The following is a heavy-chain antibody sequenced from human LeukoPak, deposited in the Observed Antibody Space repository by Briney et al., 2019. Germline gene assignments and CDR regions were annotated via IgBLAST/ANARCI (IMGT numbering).Heavy chain of an antibody. CDR1: GYTFTSYY. V-gene: IGHV1-46*01. D-gene: IGHD2-8*01. J-gene: IGHJ6*02. CDR3: ARTGLPPPGISTPEWPDYYYGMDV. Sequence: ASVKVSCKASGYTFTSYYMHWVRQAPGQGLEWMGIINPSGGSTSYAQKFQGRVTMTRDTSTSTVYMELSSLRFEDTAVYYCARTGLPPPGISTPEWPDYYYGMDVWGQGTTVTVSS. CDR2: INPSGGST.